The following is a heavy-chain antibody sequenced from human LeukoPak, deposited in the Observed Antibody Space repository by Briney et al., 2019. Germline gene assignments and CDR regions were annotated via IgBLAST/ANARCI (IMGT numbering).Heavy chain of an antibody. D-gene: IGHD6-19*01. CDR1: GGSFSGYY. CDR3: ARGTEVAVAGTGFDY. J-gene: IGHJ4*02. V-gene: IGHV4-34*01. Sequence: PSETLSLTCAVYGGSFSGYYRSWIRQPPGKGLEWMGEINHSGSTNYNPSLKSRVTISVDTSKNQFSLKLSSVTAADTAVYYCARGTEVAVAGTGFDYWGQGTLVTVSS. CDR2: INHSGST.